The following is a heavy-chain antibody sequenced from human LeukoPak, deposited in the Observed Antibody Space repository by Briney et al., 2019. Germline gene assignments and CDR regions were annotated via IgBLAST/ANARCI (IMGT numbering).Heavy chain of an antibody. CDR2: ITWNSDDM. CDR3: TRVTSWRTGFDY. V-gene: IGHV3-9*01. CDR1: GFSFEAYG. D-gene: IGHD1-1*01. Sequence: GGSLRLSCAASGFSFEAYGMYWVRQAPGKGLECVSGITWNSDDMAYADSVKGRFTISRDNAKNCLYLQMNSLTVEDTALYYCTRVTSWRTGFDYWGQGTLVTVSS. J-gene: IGHJ4*02.